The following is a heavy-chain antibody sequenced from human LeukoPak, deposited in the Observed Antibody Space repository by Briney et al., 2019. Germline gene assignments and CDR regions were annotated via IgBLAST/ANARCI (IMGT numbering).Heavy chain of an antibody. V-gene: IGHV3-30-3*01. J-gene: IGHJ4*02. CDR2: ISYDGSNK. Sequence: GRSLRLSCAASGFTFSSYAMHWVRQAPGKGLEWVAVISYDGSNKYYAGSVKGRFTISRDNSKNTLYLQMNSLRAEDTAVYYCARSGVTIFGVVQWDYWGQGTLVTVSS. CDR3: ARSGVTIFGVVQWDY. D-gene: IGHD3-3*01. CDR1: GFTFSSYA.